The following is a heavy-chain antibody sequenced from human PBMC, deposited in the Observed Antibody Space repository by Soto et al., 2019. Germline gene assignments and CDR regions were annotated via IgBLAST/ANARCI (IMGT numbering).Heavy chain of an antibody. Sequence: EVQLMESGGGLVQPGGSLRLSCAGSGFTLSMSAVSWVRQAPGKGLEWVSYISDSGDRTYYADSVKGRFTISRDRSKNTVSLQMNTLRAEDTALYYCAKDRGIIVKAGDAVDVWGQGTMVTVSS. J-gene: IGHJ3*01. CDR2: ISDSGDRT. V-gene: IGHV3-23*01. CDR1: GFTLSMSA. CDR3: AKDRGIIVKAGDAVDV. D-gene: IGHD3-16*02.